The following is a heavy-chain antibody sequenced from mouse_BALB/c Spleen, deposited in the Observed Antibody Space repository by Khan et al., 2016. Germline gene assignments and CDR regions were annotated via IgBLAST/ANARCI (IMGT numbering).Heavy chain of an antibody. D-gene: IGHD2-3*01. J-gene: IGHJ2*01. CDR1: GYTFTSYW. CDR3: ASDGNYLDY. V-gene: IGHV1S41*01. CDR2: IAPGSDNT. Sequence: DLVKPGASVKLSCKASGYTFTSYWINWIKQRPGQGLEWIGRIAPGSDNTYSNEMFTGKATLTVDTSSSTAYIQLSSLSSEDSAVYFCASDGNYLDYWGQGTTLTVSS.